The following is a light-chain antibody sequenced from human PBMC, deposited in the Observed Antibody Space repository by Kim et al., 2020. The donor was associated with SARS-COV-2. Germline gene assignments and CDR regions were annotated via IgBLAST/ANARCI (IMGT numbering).Light chain of an antibody. J-gene: IGKJ2*01. CDR1: QSISTY. CDR3: QQSYSTLYT. V-gene: IGKV1-39*01. CDR2: AAS. Sequence: SASAGDRVTITCRASQSISTYLKWYQHKPGKAPNLLIYAASSLKSGVPSRFSGSGSGTDFTLTISSLQAEDFATYYCQQSYSTLYTFGQGTKLEI.